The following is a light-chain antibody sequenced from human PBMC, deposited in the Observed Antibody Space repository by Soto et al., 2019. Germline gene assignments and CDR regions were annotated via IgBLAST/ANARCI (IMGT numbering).Light chain of an antibody. CDR3: SSYAGRNNYV. V-gene: IGLV2-8*01. CDR2: EVS. J-gene: IGLJ1*01. Sequence: QSAPAQPPPASRAPGPSVTLSCPGTSSDIGGYNYVSWYQQHPGKAPKLMIYEVSKRPSGVPDRFSGSKSGNTASLTVSGLQAEDEADYYCSSYAGRNNYVFGTGTKVTVL. CDR1: SSDIGGYNY.